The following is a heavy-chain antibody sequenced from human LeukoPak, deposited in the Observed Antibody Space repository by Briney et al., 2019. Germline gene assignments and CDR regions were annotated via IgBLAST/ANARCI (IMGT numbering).Heavy chain of an antibody. J-gene: IGHJ4*02. CDR2: INPNSGGT. CDR3: ARDATSEWELLN. CDR1: GYTFTAYH. V-gene: IGHV1-2*06. D-gene: IGHD1-26*01. Sequence: EASVKVSCKASGYTFTAYHIHWVRQAPGQGLEWMGRINPNSGGTNYVQKFQGRVTMTRDTSISTAYMDLSGLTSDDTAVYYCARDATSEWELLNWGQGTLVTVSS.